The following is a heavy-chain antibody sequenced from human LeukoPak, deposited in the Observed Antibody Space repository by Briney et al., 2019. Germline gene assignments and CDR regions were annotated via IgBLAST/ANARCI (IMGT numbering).Heavy chain of an antibody. Sequence: PGGSLRLSCPASGFTFSKYNIHWVRQAPGKGLEWVAFIKSDGSNKYYAYTVKGRFTISRDNSKNTVYVQVNSLRPEDTAVFYCSKDSGSYGLDAWGQGPPVTVS. CDR3: SKDSGSYGLDA. J-gene: IGHJ5*02. D-gene: IGHD3-10*01. CDR1: GFTFSKYN. CDR2: IKSDGSNK. V-gene: IGHV3-30*02.